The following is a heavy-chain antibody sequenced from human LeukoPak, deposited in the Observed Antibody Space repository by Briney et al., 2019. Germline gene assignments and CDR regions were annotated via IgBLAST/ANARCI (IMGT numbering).Heavy chain of an antibody. D-gene: IGHD6-19*01. CDR3: AKGQAVAGRGFDY. CDR1: GFSFSSYG. J-gene: IGHJ4*02. Sequence: PGGSLRLSCAASGFSFSSYGMHWVHQAPGKGLEWVAFIRYDGSNKYYADSVKGRFTISRDNSKNTLYLQMNSLRVEDTAVYYCAKGQAVAGRGFDYWGQGTLVTVSS. V-gene: IGHV3-30*02. CDR2: IRYDGSNK.